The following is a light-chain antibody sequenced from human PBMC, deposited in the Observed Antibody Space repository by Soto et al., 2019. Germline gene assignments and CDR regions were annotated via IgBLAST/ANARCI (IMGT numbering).Light chain of an antibody. V-gene: IGKV3D-20*02. CDR1: QSVSNDY. CDR2: GAS. J-gene: IGKJ1*01. Sequence: EIVLTQSPGTLSLSPGERATLSCRASQSVSNDYLAWYQQKPGQAPRLLIYGASNRATGIPDRFSGSGSGTDFTLTISRLEPEDFAVYYCQQRSNWPTFGQGTKVDI. CDR3: QQRSNWPT.